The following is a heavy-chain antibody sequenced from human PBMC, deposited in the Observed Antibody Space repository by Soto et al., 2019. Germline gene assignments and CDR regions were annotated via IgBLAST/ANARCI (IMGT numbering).Heavy chain of an antibody. V-gene: IGHV1-69*06. D-gene: IGHD2-21*02. CDR1: GGTYSSNT. CDR3: VSQAACGGDCYAFDS. Sequence: QVQLVQSGAAVKKPGSSVKISCKASGGTYSSNTINWVRQTAGQGLEWMGGIIPLLGTANYAEKFRGRVTITADRSTNTEYMEMRRLRSEDTAVYYCVSQAACGGDCYAFDSWGQGTLVTVSS. J-gene: IGHJ4*02. CDR2: IIPLLGTA.